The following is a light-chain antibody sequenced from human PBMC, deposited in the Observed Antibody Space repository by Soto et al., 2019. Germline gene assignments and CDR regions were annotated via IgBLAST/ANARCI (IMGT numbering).Light chain of an antibody. Sequence: EIILRQYPDTLSLSPGERATLSFRASQTVSSNYLAWCQQRPGQAPRLLIYGASTRAAGIPDRFSGSGSGTDFTLTITRLEPEDSAVYFCQQYTGPPTTFGQGTRLEIK. V-gene: IGKV3-20*01. J-gene: IGKJ5*01. CDR2: GAS. CDR3: QQYTGPPTT. CDR1: QTVSSNY.